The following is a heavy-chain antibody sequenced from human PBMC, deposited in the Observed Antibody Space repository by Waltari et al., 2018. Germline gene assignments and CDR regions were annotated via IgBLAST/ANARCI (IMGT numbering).Heavy chain of an antibody. V-gene: IGHV4-38-2*02. CDR2: SFQSGST. J-gene: IGHJ5*02. Sequence: QVQLQESGPGLVKPSETLSLTCAVSGYSISSGYYWGWIRRPPGKGLELIGSSFQSGSTYYNPSLKSRVTISIDTSKNQFSLKLSSVTAADTAVYYCARERIRVFGMVTYNWFDPWGQGTLVTVSS. CDR3: ARERIRVFGMVTYNWFDP. D-gene: IGHD3-3*01. CDR1: GYSISSGYY.